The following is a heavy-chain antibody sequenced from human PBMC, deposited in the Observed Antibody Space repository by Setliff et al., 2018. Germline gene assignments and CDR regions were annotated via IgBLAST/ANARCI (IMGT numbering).Heavy chain of an antibody. CDR3: ARDLRNRGGHYFDY. CDR2: INHSGST. CDR1: GGSFSGYY. V-gene: IGHV4-34*01. Sequence: SETLSLTCAVYGGSFSGYYWSWIRQPPGKGLEWIGEINHSGSTNYNPSLKSRVTISVDTSKNQFSLKLSSVTAADTAVYYCARDLRNRGGHYFDYWGQGTLVTVSS. D-gene: IGHD3-16*01. J-gene: IGHJ4*02.